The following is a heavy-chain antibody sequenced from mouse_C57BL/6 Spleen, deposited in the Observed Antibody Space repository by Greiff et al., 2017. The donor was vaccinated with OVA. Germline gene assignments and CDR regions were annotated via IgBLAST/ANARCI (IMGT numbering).Heavy chain of an antibody. Sequence: QVQLQQPGAELVKPGASVKLSCKASGYTFTSYWMHWVKQRPGRGLEWIGRIDPNSGGTKYNEKFKSKATLTVDKPSSTAYMQLSSLTSEDSAVYYCARGSYGYEVGYWYFDVWGTGTTVTVSS. CDR2: IDPNSGGT. V-gene: IGHV1-72*01. CDR3: ARGSYGYEVGYWYFDV. D-gene: IGHD2-2*01. J-gene: IGHJ1*03. CDR1: GYTFTSYW.